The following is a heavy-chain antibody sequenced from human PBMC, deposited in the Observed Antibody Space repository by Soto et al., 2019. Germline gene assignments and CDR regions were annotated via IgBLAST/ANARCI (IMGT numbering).Heavy chain of an antibody. V-gene: IGHV1-8*01. CDR3: ARNTLRRIQLWPTRYYYYGMDV. J-gene: IGHJ6*02. CDR1: GYTFTSYD. CDR2: MNPNSGNT. Sequence: VASVKVSCKASGYTFTSYDINWVRQATGQGLEWMGWMNPNSGNTGYAQKFQGRVTMTRNTSISTAYMELSSLRSEDTAVYCRARNTLRRIQLWPTRYYYYGMDVWGQGTTVTVSS. D-gene: IGHD5-18*01.